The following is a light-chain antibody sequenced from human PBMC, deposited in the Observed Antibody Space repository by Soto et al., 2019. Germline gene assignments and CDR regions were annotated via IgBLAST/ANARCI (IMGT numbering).Light chain of an antibody. Sequence: EIVLTQTPGTLSLSPGERATLSCRAGKIVPSTHLAWYQQKPGQAPRLLIYGASTRATGIPDRFSGSGSDTDFSLTIRRLDPEDFAMYYCLLYFSPDRYTFGPGTKVQIK. J-gene: IGKJ2*01. V-gene: IGKV3-20*01. CDR1: KIVPSTH. CDR3: LLYFSPDRYT. CDR2: GAS.